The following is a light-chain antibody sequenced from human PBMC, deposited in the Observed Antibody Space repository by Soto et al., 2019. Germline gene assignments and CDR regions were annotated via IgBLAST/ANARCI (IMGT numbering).Light chain of an antibody. CDR2: AAS. CDR1: QSVSSN. CDR3: QQYGSSGT. V-gene: IGKV3-20*01. J-gene: IGKJ1*01. Sequence: EIVITQSPATLSVSPGERATLSCRASQSVSSNLAWYQQKPGQAPRLLIYAASSRATGIPDRFSGSGSGTDFTLTISRLEPEDFAVYYCQQYGSSGTFGQGTKVDI.